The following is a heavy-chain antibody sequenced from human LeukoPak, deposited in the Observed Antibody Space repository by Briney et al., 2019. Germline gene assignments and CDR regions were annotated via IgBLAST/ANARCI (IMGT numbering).Heavy chain of an antibody. J-gene: IGHJ6*04. CDR2: IWYDGSSK. CDR1: GFTFSSYG. D-gene: IGHD4-17*01. V-gene: IGHV3-33*01. CDR3: ARVGSNGDYYYYYYGMDV. Sequence: GGSLRLSCAASGFTFSSYGMHWVRQAPGKGLEWVAVIWYDGSSKYYADSVKGRFTISRDNSKNTLYLQMNSLRAEDAAVYYCARVGSNGDYYYYYYGMDVWGKGTTVTVSS.